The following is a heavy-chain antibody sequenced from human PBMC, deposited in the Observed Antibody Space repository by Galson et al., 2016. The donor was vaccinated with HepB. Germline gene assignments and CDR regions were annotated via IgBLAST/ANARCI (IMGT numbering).Heavy chain of an antibody. CDR3: ARDLGGCNGFGCSYYFDY. V-gene: IGHV3-33*01. Sequence: SLRLSCAAAGFNLGSFGMNWVRQTPGKEPEWLAVIWYNGRNKYYADCVRGRFTISRDTSTNMVYLQMNSLRVEDTAMYYCARDLGGCNGFGCSYYFDYWGQGILVTVSS. J-gene: IGHJ4*02. D-gene: IGHD2/OR15-2a*01. CDR2: IWYNGRNK. CDR1: GFNLGSFG.